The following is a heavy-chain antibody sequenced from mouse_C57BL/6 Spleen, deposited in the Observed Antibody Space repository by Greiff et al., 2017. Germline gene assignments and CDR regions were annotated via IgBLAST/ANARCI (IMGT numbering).Heavy chain of an antibody. J-gene: IGHJ1*03. CDR2: IDPSDSET. CDR3: ARKGPQGYFGV. Sequence: VQLQQPGAELVRPGSSVKLSCKASGYTFTSYWMHWVKQRPIQGLEWIGNIDPSDSETHYNQKFKDKATLTVDKSSSTAYMQLSSLTSEDSAVYYCARKGPQGYFGVWGTRTTVAVSS. CDR1: GYTFTSYW. V-gene: IGHV1-52*01.